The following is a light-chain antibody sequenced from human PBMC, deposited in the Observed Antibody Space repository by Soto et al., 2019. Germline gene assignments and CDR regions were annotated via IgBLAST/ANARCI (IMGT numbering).Light chain of an antibody. J-gene: IGLJ2*01. V-gene: IGLV2-23*01. CDR2: EGS. CDR3: CSYAGSSGGV. CDR1: TSDVGSYDL. Sequence: QSALTQPASVSGSPGQSITISCTGTTSDVGSYDLVSWYQHHPGKAPKLIIYEGSKRPSGVSNRFSGSKSGNTASLTISGLQAEDEADYYCCSYAGSSGGVFGGGTKLTVL.